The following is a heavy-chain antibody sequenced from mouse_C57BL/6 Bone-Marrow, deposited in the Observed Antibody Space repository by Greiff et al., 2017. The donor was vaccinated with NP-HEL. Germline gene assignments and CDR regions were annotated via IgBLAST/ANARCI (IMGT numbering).Heavy chain of an antibody. CDR2: IDPETGGT. Sequence: QVQLQQSGAELVRPGASVTLSCKASGYTFPDYEMHWVKQTPVHGLEWIGAIDPETGGTAYNQKFKGKAILTADKSSSTAYMELRSLTSEDSAVYYCTRSRSSNLAYWGQGTLVTVSA. V-gene: IGHV1-15*01. CDR3: TRSRSSNLAY. CDR1: GYTFPDYE. J-gene: IGHJ3*01.